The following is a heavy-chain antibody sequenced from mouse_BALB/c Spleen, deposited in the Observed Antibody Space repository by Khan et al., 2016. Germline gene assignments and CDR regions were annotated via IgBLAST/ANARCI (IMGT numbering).Heavy chain of an antibody. D-gene: IGHD1-1*01. Sequence: EVQLQESGPGLVKPSQSLSLTCTVTGYSITSDYAWNWIRQFPGNKLEWMGYISYSGSPSYNPSLKSRISITRDTSKNQFFLQLNSVTTEDTATXCCARGTRGGSSDWGPGTTLTVSS. CDR2: ISYSGSP. CDR1: GYSITSDYA. CDR3: ARGTRGGSSD. J-gene: IGHJ2*01. V-gene: IGHV3-2*02.